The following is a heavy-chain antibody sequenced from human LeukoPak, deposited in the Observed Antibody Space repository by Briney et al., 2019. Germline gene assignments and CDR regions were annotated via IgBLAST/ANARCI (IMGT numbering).Heavy chain of an antibody. Sequence: GGTLRLSCIASGVTFSSYDMTWVRQAPGKGLEWVSTISGLGGRTYYADSVKGRFTISRDNSKNTVYLQMNSLRAEDTAVYYCAKATGYLLWGQGTLVTVSS. D-gene: IGHD1-14*01. J-gene: IGHJ4*02. CDR3: AKATGYLL. CDR1: GVTFSSYD. V-gene: IGHV3-23*01. CDR2: ISGLGGRT.